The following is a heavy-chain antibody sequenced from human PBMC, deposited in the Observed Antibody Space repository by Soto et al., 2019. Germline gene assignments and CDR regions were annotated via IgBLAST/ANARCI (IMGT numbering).Heavy chain of an antibody. J-gene: IGHJ4*02. D-gene: IGHD3-16*01. Sequence: PGGSLRLSCAASGFTFSSYAMSWVRQGPGKGLEWVSAISGSGGSTYYADSVKGRFTISRDNSKNTLYLQMNSLRAEDTAVYYFATKGGVCVFCGFDYWGQGTLVTVSS. CDR1: GFTFSSYA. CDR2: ISGSGGST. V-gene: IGHV3-23*01. CDR3: ATKGGVCVFCGFDY.